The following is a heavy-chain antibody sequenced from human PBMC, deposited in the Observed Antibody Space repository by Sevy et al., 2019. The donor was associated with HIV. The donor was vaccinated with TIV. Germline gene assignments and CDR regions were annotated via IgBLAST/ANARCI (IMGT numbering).Heavy chain of an antibody. CDR1: GFTFDDYA. V-gene: IGHV3-9*01. CDR3: AKDSPSGGFDY. D-gene: IGHD3-16*01. CDR2: ISWNSGSI. J-gene: IGHJ4*02. Sequence: GGSLRLSCAASGFTFDDYAMHWVRQAPGKGLEWVSGISWNSGSIGYADSVKGRFTISRDNAKNSLYLQMNSLRAEDTALYYSAKDSPSGGFDYWGQGTLVTVSS.